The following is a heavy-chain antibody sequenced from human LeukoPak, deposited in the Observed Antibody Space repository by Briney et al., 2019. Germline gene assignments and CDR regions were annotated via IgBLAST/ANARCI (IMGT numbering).Heavy chain of an antibody. Sequence: GGSLRLSCAASGFTFSSYGMHWVHQAPGKGLEWVAFIRYDGSNKYYADSVKGRFTISRDNSKNTLYLQMNSLRAEDTAVYYCAKDPTLLWFGELCYFDYWGQGTLVTVSS. CDR1: GFTFSSYG. D-gene: IGHD3-10*01. CDR2: IRYDGSNK. CDR3: AKDPTLLWFGELCYFDY. J-gene: IGHJ4*02. V-gene: IGHV3-30*02.